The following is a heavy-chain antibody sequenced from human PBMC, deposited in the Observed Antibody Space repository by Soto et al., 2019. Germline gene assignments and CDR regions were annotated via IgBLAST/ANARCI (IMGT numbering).Heavy chain of an antibody. CDR3: ARDLGVVTTSGYLDM. V-gene: IGHV3-21*01. Sequence: GGSLRLSCAASGFAFNSHTMNWVRQAPGKGLEWVSSISSSNSYIYSADSVKGHFTISRDNSKNSLYLQMNSLRAEDTAVYYCARDLGVVTTSGYLDMWGQGTMVTVSS. CDR1: GFAFNSHT. D-gene: IGHD2-21*02. J-gene: IGHJ3*02. CDR2: ISSSNSYI.